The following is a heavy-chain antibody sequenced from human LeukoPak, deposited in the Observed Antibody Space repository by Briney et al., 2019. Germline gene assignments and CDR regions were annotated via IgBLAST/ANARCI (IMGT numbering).Heavy chain of an antibody. D-gene: IGHD3-3*01. CDR2: ISSNGGST. CDR3: ARGGYYLRSWFDP. CDR1: GFTFSSYA. V-gene: IGHV3-64*01. Sequence: PGGSLRLPCAASGFTFSSYAMHWVRQAPGKGLEYVSAISSNGGSTYYANSVKGRFTISRDNSKNTLYLQMGSLRAEDMAVYYCARGGYYLRSWFDPWGQGTLVTVSS. J-gene: IGHJ5*02.